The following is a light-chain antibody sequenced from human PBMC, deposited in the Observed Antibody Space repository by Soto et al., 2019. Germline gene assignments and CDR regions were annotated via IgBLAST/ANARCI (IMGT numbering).Light chain of an antibody. V-gene: IGKV3-20*01. CDR2: DVS. J-gene: IGKJ1*01. CDR1: QGVTTN. CDR3: QQYGSSPWT. Sequence: EIVIAHSPGTLSLSPVERATLSCRAGQGVTTNFAWYQQKSGQSPRLLIYDVSIRATGVPARFSGSGSGTDFTLTISRLEPEDFAVYYCQQYGSSPWTFGQGTKVDIK.